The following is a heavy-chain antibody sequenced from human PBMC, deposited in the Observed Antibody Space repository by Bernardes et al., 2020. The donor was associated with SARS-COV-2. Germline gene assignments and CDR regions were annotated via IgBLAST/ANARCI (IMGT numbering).Heavy chain of an antibody. J-gene: IGHJ4*02. CDR2: INHSGST. D-gene: IGHD3-16*01. CDR3: ARGGGKNLHLDY. V-gene: IGHV4-34*01. CDR1: GGSFSGYY. Sequence: ETLSLTCAVYGGSFSGYYWSWIRQPPGKGLEWIGEINHSGSTNYNPSLKSRVTISVDTSKNQFSLKLSSVTAADTAVYYCARGGGKNLHLDYWGQGTLVTVSS.